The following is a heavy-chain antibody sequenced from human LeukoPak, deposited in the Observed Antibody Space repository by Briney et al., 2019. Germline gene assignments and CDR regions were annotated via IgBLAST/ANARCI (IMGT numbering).Heavy chain of an antibody. CDR2: ISWSGGSI. D-gene: IGHD2-15*01. Sequence: PGGSLRLSCAASGFTFSSYAMSWVRQAPGKGLEWVSVISWSGGSIYYADFVKGRFTISRDNSKNTLYLQMNSLRAEDTAIYHCAKVLRQWSHTLVFDYWGQGTLVTVSS. CDR3: AKVLRQWSHTLVFDY. J-gene: IGHJ4*02. V-gene: IGHV3-23*01. CDR1: GFTFSSYA.